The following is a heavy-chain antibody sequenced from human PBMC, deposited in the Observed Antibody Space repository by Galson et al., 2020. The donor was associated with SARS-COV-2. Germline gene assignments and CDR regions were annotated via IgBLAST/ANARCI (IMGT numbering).Heavy chain of an antibody. V-gene: IGHV4-31*03. CDR3: ARGAERSSSLLCHFGY. Sequence: ETSETLSLTCTVSGGSISSGGYYWSWIRPHPGKGLEWLGYIYYSGSTYYNPSLKRRLTISLDKSKYQFSLKQSSVTAADTALYFCARGAERSSSLLCHFGYWGQGTLVTVSS. D-gene: IGHD2-2*01. CDR1: GGSISSGGYY. J-gene: IGHJ4*02. CDR2: IYYSGST.